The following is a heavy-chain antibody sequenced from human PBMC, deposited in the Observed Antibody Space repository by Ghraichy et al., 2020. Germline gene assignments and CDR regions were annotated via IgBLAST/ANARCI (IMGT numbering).Heavy chain of an antibody. J-gene: IGHJ3*02. CDR3: ARRFPGGPYNAFDI. Sequence: SETLSLTCTVSGFPIHSVYYWGWVRQSPGKGLEWIASISHSGDTYHHPSLKSRVTISVDTSKNQFSLGLSSVTAADTAVYFCARRFPGGPYNAFDIWGQGTMVTVSS. D-gene: IGHD3-16*01. CDR2: ISHSGDT. V-gene: IGHV4-38-2*02. CDR1: GFPIHSVYY.